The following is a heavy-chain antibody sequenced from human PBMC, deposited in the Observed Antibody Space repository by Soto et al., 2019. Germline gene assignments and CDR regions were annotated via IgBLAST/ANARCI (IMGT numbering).Heavy chain of an antibody. V-gene: IGHV3-30-3*01. J-gene: IGHJ4*02. D-gene: IGHD3-10*01. CDR2: VSGDVNTK. CDR3: ARERGAYGPLDY. CDR1: GFTFSSST. Sequence: SGGSLRLSCAASGFTFSSSTMHWVRQAPGKGLEWVAAVSGDVNTKHNADSVKGRFTISRDNSKNTVFLQMNSLRTEDTAVYYCARERGAYGPLDYWGQGTLVTVSS.